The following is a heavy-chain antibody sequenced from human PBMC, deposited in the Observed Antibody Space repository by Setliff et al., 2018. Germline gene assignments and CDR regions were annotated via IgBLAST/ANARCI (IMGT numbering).Heavy chain of an antibody. D-gene: IGHD3-9*01. CDR1: GGSFSGYY. CDR2: INHSGST. J-gene: IGHJ4*02. Sequence: SETLSLTCAVYGGSFSGYYWSWIRQPPGKGLEWTGEINHSGSTNYNPSLKSRVTISVDTSKNQFSLKLSSVTAADTAVYYCARGARYFDWLFDPDYYFDYWGQGTLVTVS. CDR3: ARGARYFDWLFDPDYYFDY. V-gene: IGHV4-34*01.